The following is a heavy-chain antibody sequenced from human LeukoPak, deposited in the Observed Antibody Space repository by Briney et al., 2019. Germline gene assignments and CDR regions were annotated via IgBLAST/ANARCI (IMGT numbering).Heavy chain of an antibody. D-gene: IGHD6-19*01. CDR1: GFTFSSNA. J-gene: IGHJ4*02. CDR2: ISSSGGNT. CDR3: ARDAYSSSSFDY. V-gene: IGHV3-23*01. Sequence: GGSLRLSCAASGFTFSSNAMSWVRQAPGKGLEWVSGISSSGGNTYYADSVKGRFTISRDNAKNSLFLQMNSLRSEDTAVYYCARDAYSSSSFDYWGQGTLVTVSS.